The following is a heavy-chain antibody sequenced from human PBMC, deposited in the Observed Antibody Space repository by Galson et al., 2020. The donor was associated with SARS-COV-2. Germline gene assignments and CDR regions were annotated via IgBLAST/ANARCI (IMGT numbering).Heavy chain of an antibody. D-gene: IGHD1-1*01. CDR2: IWYDGSNK. CDR3: ARVYNWNELDY. J-gene: IGHJ4*02. Sequence: GGSLRLSCAASGFTFSSYGMHWVRQAPGKGLEWVAVIWYDGSNKYYADSVKGRFTISRDNSKNTLYLQMNSLRAEDTAVYYCARVYNWNELDYWGQGTLVTVSS. CDR1: GFTFSSYG. V-gene: IGHV3-33*01.